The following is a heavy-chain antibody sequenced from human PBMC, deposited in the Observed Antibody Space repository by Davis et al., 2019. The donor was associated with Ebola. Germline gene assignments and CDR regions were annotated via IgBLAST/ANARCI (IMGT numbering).Heavy chain of an antibody. CDR3: ARQWRLAGYFDY. Sequence: KVSCKASGYTFTTYWIVWVRQMPGKGLECMGIIFPGDSDTRYSPSFQGQVTISADKSISTAYLQWSSLKASDTAMYYCARQWRLAGYFDYWGQGTLVTVSS. V-gene: IGHV5-51*01. CDR1: GYTFTTYW. D-gene: IGHD5-12*01. CDR2: IFPGDSDT. J-gene: IGHJ4*02.